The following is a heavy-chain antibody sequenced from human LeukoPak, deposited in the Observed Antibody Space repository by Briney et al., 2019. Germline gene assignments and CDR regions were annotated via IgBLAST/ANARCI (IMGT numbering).Heavy chain of an antibody. CDR1: GGSISSYY. V-gene: IGHV4-59*01. CDR3: ARDLYDYGDYFDAFDI. J-gene: IGHJ3*02. D-gene: IGHD4-17*01. CDR2: IYYSGST. Sequence: SETLSLTCTVSGGSISSYYWSWIRQPPGKGLEWIGYIYYSGSTNYNPSLKSRVTISVDTSKNQFSLKLSSVSAADTAVYYCARDLYDYGDYFDAFDIWGQGTMVTVSS.